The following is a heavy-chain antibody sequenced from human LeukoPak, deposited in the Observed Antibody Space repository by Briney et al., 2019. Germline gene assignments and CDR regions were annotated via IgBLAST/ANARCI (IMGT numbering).Heavy chain of an antibody. D-gene: IGHD2-2*01. V-gene: IGHV3-21*01. CDR1: GFTFSSYS. CDR2: ISSSSSYI. Sequence: GSLRLSCAASGFTFSSYSMNWVRQAPGKGLEWVSSISSSSSYIYYADSVKGRFTISRDNAKNSLYLQMNSLRAEDTAVYYCASNIVVVPAAMILDAFDIWGQGTMVTVSS. J-gene: IGHJ3*02. CDR3: ASNIVVVPAAMILDAFDI.